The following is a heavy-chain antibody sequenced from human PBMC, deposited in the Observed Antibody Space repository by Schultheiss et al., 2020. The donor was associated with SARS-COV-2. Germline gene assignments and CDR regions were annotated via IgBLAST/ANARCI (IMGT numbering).Heavy chain of an antibody. D-gene: IGHD6-13*01. CDR1: GFTFSSYG. CDR3: ARDSSSWDLFYGMDV. Sequence: GGSLRLSCAASGFTFSSYGMHWVRQAPGKGLEWVAFIRYDGSNKYYADSPKGRFTISRDNSRNTLYLQMNSLRAEDTAVYYCARDSSSWDLFYGMDVWGQGTTVTVSS. J-gene: IGHJ6*02. CDR2: IRYDGSNK. V-gene: IGHV3-30*02.